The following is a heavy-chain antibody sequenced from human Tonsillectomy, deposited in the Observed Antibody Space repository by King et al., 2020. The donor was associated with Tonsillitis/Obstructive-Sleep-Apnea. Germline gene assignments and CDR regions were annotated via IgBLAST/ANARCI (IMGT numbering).Heavy chain of an antibody. V-gene: IGHV1-46*01. D-gene: IGHD2-8*02. CDR1: GYTFTDYY. J-gene: IGHJ4*02. Sequence: VQLVESGAEVKKPGASVKVSCKASGYTFTDYYIQCVRQAPGQGLEWMGIINPSGGSTSYARKFQGRVTITRDTSTSTVYMDLSSLRSEDTAVYYCARLRCTGGACYLNFDYWGQGTLVTVSS. CDR2: INPSGGST. CDR3: ARLRCTGGACYLNFDY.